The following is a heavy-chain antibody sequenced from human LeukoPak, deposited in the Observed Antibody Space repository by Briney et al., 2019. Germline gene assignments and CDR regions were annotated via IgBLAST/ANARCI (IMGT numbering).Heavy chain of an antibody. CDR2: IGSTGTDR. D-gene: IGHD1-14*01. Sequence: GGSLRLSCAASGFSFSSSGINWVRQAPGKGLEWVSSIGSTGTDRYYADSVKGRFTISRDIAKNSPYLQMNSLRAEDTAVYYCATETIGRHYDYWGQGTLLTVSS. CDR1: GFSFSSSG. V-gene: IGHV3-21*01. J-gene: IGHJ4*02. CDR3: ATETIGRHYDY.